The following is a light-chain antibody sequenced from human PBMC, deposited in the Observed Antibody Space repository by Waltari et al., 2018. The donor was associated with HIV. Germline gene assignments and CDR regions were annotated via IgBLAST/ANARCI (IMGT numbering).Light chain of an antibody. V-gene: IGKV1-39*01. Sequence: DIQMTQSPSSLSASIGDRVTITCRASQNINSFLNWYQQKPGRAPKVLIYAATSLQNGVPSRFSGSGSGTDFTLTISSLQPEDFATYYCQQSYNTPVGRELSFGGGTKVEIK. CDR3: QQSYNTPVGRELS. J-gene: IGKJ4*01. CDR1: QNINSF. CDR2: AAT.